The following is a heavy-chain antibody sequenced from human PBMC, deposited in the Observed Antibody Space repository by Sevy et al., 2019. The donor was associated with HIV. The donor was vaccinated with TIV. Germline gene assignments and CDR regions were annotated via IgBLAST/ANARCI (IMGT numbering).Heavy chain of an antibody. D-gene: IGHD3-16*01. CDR3: AKGVGLDYAFDF. CDR1: GFTFSSYA. Sequence: GGSLRLSCAASGFTFSSYAMSWVRQAPGKGLEWVAAMSGSGGSTYYADSVKCRFTISINNSKNTLYLQMNSLRAEDTAVYYCAKGVGLDYAFDFWGQGTMVTVSS. CDR2: MSGSGGST. J-gene: IGHJ3*01. V-gene: IGHV3-23*01.